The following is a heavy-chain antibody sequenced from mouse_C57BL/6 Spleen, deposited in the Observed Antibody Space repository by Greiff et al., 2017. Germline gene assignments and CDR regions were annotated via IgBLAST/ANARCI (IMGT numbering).Heavy chain of an antibody. Sequence: QVQLKESGAELVRPGASVTLSCKASGYTFTDYEMHWVKQTPVHGLEWIGAIDPETGGTAYNQKFKGKAILTADKSSSTAYMELRSLTSEDSAVYYCTRGGLSGLDYWGQGTLVTGSA. V-gene: IGHV1-15*01. CDR3: TRGGLSGLDY. J-gene: IGHJ3*01. CDR1: GYTFTDYE. CDR2: IDPETGGT. D-gene: IGHD2-4*01.